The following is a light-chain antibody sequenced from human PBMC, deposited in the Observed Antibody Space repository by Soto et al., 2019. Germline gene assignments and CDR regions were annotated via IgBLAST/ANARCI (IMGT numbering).Light chain of an antibody. CDR1: QSVNNK. CDR2: AAS. J-gene: IGKJ1*01. V-gene: IGKV3-15*01. Sequence: EIVMTQSPATLSVSPGERATLSCRASQSVNNKLAWYQQKPGQAPRLLIYAASTRATGIPAMFSGSGSGTEFTLTISTLQSEDFAVYYCHQYNNWWTFGQGTKVEIK. CDR3: HQYNNWWT.